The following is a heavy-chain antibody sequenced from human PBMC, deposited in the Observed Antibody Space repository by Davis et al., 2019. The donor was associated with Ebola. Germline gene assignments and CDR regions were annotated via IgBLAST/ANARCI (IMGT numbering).Heavy chain of an antibody. CDR3: TGLEGGYGMDD. Sequence: SETLSLTCTVPGGSISSYYWSWIRQPPGKGLEWIGYIYYSGSTNYNPSLKSRVTISVDTSKNQFSLKLSSATAADTAVYYRTGLEGGYGMDDGGQWTTVTVSS. J-gene: IGHJ6*02. CDR1: GGSISSYY. CDR2: IYYSGST. D-gene: IGHD1-26*01. V-gene: IGHV4-59*08.